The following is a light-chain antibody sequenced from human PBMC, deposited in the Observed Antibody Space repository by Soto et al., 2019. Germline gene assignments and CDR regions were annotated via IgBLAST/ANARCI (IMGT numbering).Light chain of an antibody. CDR2: DAS. CDR3: QQYGSSPWT. J-gene: IGKJ1*01. CDR1: QSVSSSY. V-gene: IGKV3-20*01. Sequence: EIVLTQSPGTLSLSPGERATLSCRASQSVSSSYLAWYQKKPGQAPRLLIYDASSRATGIPDRFSGSGSGTDFTLTISRLEPEDFAVYYCQQYGSSPWTFGQGTKVEIK.